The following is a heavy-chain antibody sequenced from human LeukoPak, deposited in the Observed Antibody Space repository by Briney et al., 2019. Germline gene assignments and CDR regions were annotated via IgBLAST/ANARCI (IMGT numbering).Heavy chain of an antibody. CDR3: ARHGSGWYADFDY. CDR2: IYYSGST. Sequence: SETLSLACTVSGGSISSYYWSWIRQPPGKGLEWIGYIYYSGSTNYNPSLKSRVTISVDTSKNQFSLKLSSVTAADTAVYYCARHGSGWYADFDYWGQGTLVTVSS. V-gene: IGHV4-59*08. CDR1: GGSISSYY. J-gene: IGHJ4*02. D-gene: IGHD6-19*01.